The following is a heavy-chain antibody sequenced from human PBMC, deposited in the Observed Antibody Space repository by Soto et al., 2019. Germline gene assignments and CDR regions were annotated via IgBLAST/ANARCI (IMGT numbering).Heavy chain of an antibody. CDR2: IYYSGST. D-gene: IGHD6-13*01. CDR3: ARGYSSSWPYWSFDL. J-gene: IGHJ2*01. CDR1: GGSISSYY. Sequence: QVQLQESGPGLVKPSETLSLTCTVSGGSISSYYWSWIRQSPGKGLEWIGCIYYSGSTNYNPSLKRRATISGGPPKNPASLKLGSVTAADPAVYYCARGYSSSWPYWSFDLWGRGTLVTVSS. V-gene: IGHV4-59*01.